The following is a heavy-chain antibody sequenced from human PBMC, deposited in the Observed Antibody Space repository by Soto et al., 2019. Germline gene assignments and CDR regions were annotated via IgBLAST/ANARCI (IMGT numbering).Heavy chain of an antibody. V-gene: IGHV5-10-1*01. D-gene: IGHD1-26*01. CDR3: AKRRVGDAFDV. J-gene: IGHJ3*01. Sequence: GESLKISCKGSGYKFSTYWINWVRQMPGKGLEWMGRIDVSDSYTNYNPSFEGHVSISADKSSSTVYLQWSSLKAADTAIYYCAKRRVGDAFDVWGQGTMVTGSS. CDR1: GYKFSTYW. CDR2: IDVSDSYT.